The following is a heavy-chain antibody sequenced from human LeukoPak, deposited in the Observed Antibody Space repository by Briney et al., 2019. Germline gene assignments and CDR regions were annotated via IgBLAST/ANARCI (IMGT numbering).Heavy chain of an antibody. D-gene: IGHD4-17*01. Sequence: GGPLRLSCAASGFTFSSYAMHWVRQAPGKGLEWVAVIWSDTTNKYYADSVKGRFTISRDNSKNTLHLQMSSLRAEDTAMYYCARDRLTTVTTFHFDYWGQGTLVTVSS. J-gene: IGHJ4*02. CDR3: ARDRLTTVTTFHFDY. V-gene: IGHV3-33*01. CDR2: IWSDTTNK. CDR1: GFTFSSYA.